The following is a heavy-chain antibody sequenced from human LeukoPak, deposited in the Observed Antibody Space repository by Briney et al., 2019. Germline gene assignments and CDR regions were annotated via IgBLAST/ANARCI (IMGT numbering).Heavy chain of an antibody. D-gene: IGHD6-19*01. V-gene: IGHV3-30-3*01. Sequence: PGGSLRLSCAASGFTFSSYAMHWVRQAPGKGLEWVAVISYDGSNKYYADSVKGRFTISRDNSKNTLYLQMNSLRAEDTAVYYCARDQWGSGPRGGIDYWGQGTLVTVSS. J-gene: IGHJ4*02. CDR1: GFTFSSYA. CDR2: ISYDGSNK. CDR3: ARDQWGSGPRGGIDY.